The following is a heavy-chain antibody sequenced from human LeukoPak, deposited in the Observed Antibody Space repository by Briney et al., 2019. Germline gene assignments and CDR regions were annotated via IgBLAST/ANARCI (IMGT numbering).Heavy chain of an antibody. Sequence: GASVKVSCKASGYTFTSYYMHWVRQAPGQGLEWMGIINPSGGSTSYAQKFQGRVTMTRDTSTSTVYMELSSLRSEDTAVYYCASSTSNYGDWFDPWGQGTLVTVSS. CDR2: INPSGGST. V-gene: IGHV1-46*01. CDR3: ASSTSNYGDWFDP. CDR1: GYTFTSYY. J-gene: IGHJ5*02. D-gene: IGHD4-11*01.